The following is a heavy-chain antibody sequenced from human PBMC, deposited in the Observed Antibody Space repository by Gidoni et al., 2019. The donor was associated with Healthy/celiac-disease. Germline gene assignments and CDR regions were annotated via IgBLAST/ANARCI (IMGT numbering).Heavy chain of an antibody. V-gene: IGHV3-23*01. J-gene: IGHJ3*02. CDR3: AKGQTLGGPITMIVVVMGAFDI. Sequence: EVQLLESGGGLVQPGGSLRLSCAASGFTFSSYAMSWVRQAPGKGLEWVSAISGSGGSTYYADSVKGRFTISRDNSKNTLYLQMNSLRAEDTAVYYCAKGQTLGGPITMIVVVMGAFDIWGQGTMVTVSS. CDR2: ISGSGGST. CDR1: GFTFSSYA. D-gene: IGHD3-22*01.